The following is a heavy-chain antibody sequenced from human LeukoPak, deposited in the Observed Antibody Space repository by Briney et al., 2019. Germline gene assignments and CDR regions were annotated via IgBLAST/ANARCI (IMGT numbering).Heavy chain of an antibody. CDR1: GFTFSSYA. CDR3: ARSRTYYYDSSGYNY. CDR2: ISSSGSTI. Sequence: GGSLRLSCAASGFTFSSYAMSWVRQAPGKGLEWVSYISSSGSTIYYADSVKGRFTISRDNAKNSLYLQMNSLRAEDTAVYYCARSRTYYYDSSGYNYWGQGTLVTVSS. D-gene: IGHD3-22*01. V-gene: IGHV3-48*04. J-gene: IGHJ4*02.